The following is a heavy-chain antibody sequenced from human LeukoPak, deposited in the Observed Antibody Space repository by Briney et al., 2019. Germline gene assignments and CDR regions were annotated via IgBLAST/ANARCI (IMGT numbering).Heavy chain of an antibody. V-gene: IGHV4-59*01. CDR2: IYYSGNSGST. CDR1: GGSISNSY. Sequence: SETLSLTCTVSGGSISNSYWSWIRQPPGKGLEWIGYIYYSGNSGSTNYNPSLKSRVTISVDTSKNQFSLKLSSVTAADTAVYYCARQGGHPYSSSWSPFDYWGQGTLVTVSS. D-gene: IGHD6-13*01. J-gene: IGHJ4*02. CDR3: ARQGGHPYSSSWSPFDY.